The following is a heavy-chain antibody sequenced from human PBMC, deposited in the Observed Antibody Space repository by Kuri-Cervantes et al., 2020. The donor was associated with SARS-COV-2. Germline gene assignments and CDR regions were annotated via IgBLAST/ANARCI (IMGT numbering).Heavy chain of an antibody. CDR3: AKFGSVITMVRGVIITRTSYYFDY. CDR1: GFTFSNAW. CDR2: IKSKTDGGTT. J-gene: IGHJ4*02. D-gene: IGHD3-10*01. Sequence: GESLKISCAASGFTFSNAWMSWVRQAPGKGLEWVGRIKSKTDGGTTDYAAPVKGRFTISRDDSKNTLYLQMNSLRAEDTAVYYCAKFGSVITMVRGVIITRTSYYFDYWGQGTLVTVSS. V-gene: IGHV3-15*01.